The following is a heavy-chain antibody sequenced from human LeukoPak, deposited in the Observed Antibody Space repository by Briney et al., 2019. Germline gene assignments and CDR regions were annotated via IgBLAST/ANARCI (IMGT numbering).Heavy chain of an antibody. J-gene: IGHJ5*02. V-gene: IGHV3-23*01. CDR2: VNANAINT. CDR3: AKPISGGLAVSGDWFDP. D-gene: IGHD6-19*01. Sequence: GGSLRLSCAASGFAFNFYAMSWIRQAPGKGLQRLSTVNANAINTYYADSVRGRFTISRDNSRNILYLQLNNLRAEDTAIYYCAKPISGGLAVSGDWFDPWGQGTLVTVSS. CDR1: GFAFNFYA.